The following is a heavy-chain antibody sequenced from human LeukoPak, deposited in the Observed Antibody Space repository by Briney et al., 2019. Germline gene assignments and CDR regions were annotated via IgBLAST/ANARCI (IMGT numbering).Heavy chain of an antibody. V-gene: IGHV4-39*07. CDR2: IYYSGNT. Sequence: SETLSLTCSVSGGSISSSHYYWDWIRQPPGKGLEWIGSIYYSGNTYYNPSLKSRVTISVDTSKNQFSLKLSSVTAADTAVYYCASSSTVTTEGGFDYWGQGTLVTVSS. CDR3: ASSSTVTTEGGFDY. CDR1: GGSISSSHYY. J-gene: IGHJ4*02. D-gene: IGHD4-17*01.